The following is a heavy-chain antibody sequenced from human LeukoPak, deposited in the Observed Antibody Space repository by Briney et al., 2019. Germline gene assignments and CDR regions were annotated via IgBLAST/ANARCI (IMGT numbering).Heavy chain of an antibody. J-gene: IGHJ4*02. CDR2: IHSAGNT. CDR1: GFSVSSDY. V-gene: IGHV3-66*01. D-gene: IGHD5-24*01. CDR3: ARALSEWRQSDY. Sequence: GSLRLSCVTSGFSVSSDYMSWVRQAPGKGLEWVSLIHSAGNTYYADSVKGRFTISRDNSKNTLYLQMNSLRQEDTAVYYCARALSEWRQSDYWGQGTLVTVSS.